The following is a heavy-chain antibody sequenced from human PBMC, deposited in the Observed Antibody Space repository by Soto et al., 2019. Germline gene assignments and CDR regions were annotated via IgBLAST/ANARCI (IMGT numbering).Heavy chain of an antibody. CDR3: ARIIGGMVRGVPYYMDV. J-gene: IGHJ6*03. CDR2: ISAYNGNT. CDR1: GYTFTSYG. D-gene: IGHD3-10*01. Sequence: GASVKVSCKASGYTFTSYGISWVRQAPGQGLEWMGWISAYNGNTNYAQKLQGRVTMTTDTSTSTAYMELRSLRSDDTAVYYCARIIGGMVRGVPYYMDVWDKGTTVTVSS. V-gene: IGHV1-18*01.